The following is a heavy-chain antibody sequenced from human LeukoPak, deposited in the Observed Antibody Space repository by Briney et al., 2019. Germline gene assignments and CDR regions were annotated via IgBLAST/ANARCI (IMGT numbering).Heavy chain of an antibody. J-gene: IGHJ4*02. Sequence: ASVKVSCKASGGAFSSYAISWVRQAPGQGLEWMGGIISIFGTANYAQKFQGRVAITADESTSTAYMELSSLRSEDTAVYYCARDLWGMVRGVANWGQGTLVTVSS. CDR3: ARDLWGMVRGVAN. D-gene: IGHD3-10*01. CDR2: IISIFGTA. CDR1: GGAFSSYA. V-gene: IGHV1-69*13.